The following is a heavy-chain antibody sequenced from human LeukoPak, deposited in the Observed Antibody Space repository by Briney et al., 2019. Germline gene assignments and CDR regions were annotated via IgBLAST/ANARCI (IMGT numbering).Heavy chain of an antibody. V-gene: IGHV3-74*01. Sequence: GGSLRLSCAASGFTFSSYWMHWVRQAPGKGLVGVSRINDDGRSTSYADSVKGRFTISRDNAKNSLYLQMNSLRAEDTAVYYCAREVGATTWDYWGQGTLVTVSS. CDR1: GFTFSSYW. J-gene: IGHJ4*02. D-gene: IGHD1-26*01. CDR3: AREVGATTWDY. CDR2: INDDGRST.